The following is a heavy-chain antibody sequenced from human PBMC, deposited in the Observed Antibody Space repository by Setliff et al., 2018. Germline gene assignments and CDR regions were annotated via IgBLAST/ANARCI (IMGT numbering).Heavy chain of an antibody. J-gene: IGHJ4*02. CDR1: GGSLSSYNY. V-gene: IGHV4-61*10. D-gene: IGHD5-18*01. Sequence: SETLSLTCSVSGGSLSSYNYWSWIRQPAGKGLEWIGQIYTDGSTNYNPSLKSRVTISVDKSKNQFSLMLTSVTAADTAIYYCAGRPQNTPMGPCDYWGQGTLVTVSS. CDR2: IYTDGST. CDR3: AGRPQNTPMGPCDY.